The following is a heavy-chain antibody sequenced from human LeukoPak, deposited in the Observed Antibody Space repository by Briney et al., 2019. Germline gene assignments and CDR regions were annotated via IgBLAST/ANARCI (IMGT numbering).Heavy chain of an antibody. CDR1: GFTFSSYS. D-gene: IGHD6-19*01. J-gene: IGHJ4*02. V-gene: IGHV3-21*01. CDR3: ARDIRDSSGWYGDY. Sequence: GGSLRLSCAASGFTFSSYSINWVRQAPGKGLEWVSSISSSSSYIYYADSVKGRFTISRDNAKNSLYLQMNSLRAEDTAVYYCARDIRDSSGWYGDYWGQGTLVTVSS. CDR2: ISSSSSYI.